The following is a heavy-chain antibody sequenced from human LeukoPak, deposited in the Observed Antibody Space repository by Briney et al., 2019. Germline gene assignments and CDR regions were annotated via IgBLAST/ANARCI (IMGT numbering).Heavy chain of an antibody. Sequence: SETLSLTCTVSGGSIRSYYWSWIRQPPGKGMEWIGYIYYSGSTNYNPSLKSRVTISVDTSKNQFSLKLSSVTAADTAVYYCARLREDTTMEFDYWGQGTLVTVSS. CDR3: ARLREDTTMEFDY. CDR2: IYYSGST. J-gene: IGHJ4*02. CDR1: GGSIRSYY. V-gene: IGHV4-59*01. D-gene: IGHD5-18*01.